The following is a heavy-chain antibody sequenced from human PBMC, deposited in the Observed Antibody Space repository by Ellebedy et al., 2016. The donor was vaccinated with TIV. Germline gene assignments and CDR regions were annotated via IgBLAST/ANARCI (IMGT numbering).Heavy chain of an antibody. CDR2: INPSGGST. J-gene: IGHJ4*02. CDR3: ASGQRGLDSSGYNGAWDY. CDR1: GYIFTTYY. V-gene: IGHV1-46*04. Sequence: ASVKVSCXVSGYIFTTYYMNWVRQAPGQGLEWLGIINPSGGSTTYAQKLQGRVTMTRDTSTSTVYMKLSSLKSDDTAVYYCASGQRGLDSSGYNGAWDYWGQGTLVTVSS. D-gene: IGHD3-22*01.